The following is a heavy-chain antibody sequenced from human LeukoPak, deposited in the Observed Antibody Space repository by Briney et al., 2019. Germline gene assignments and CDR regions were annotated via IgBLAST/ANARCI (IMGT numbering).Heavy chain of an antibody. CDR2: IYPGDSDT. J-gene: IGHJ5*02. V-gene: IGHV5-51*01. CDR1: GYSFTSYW. Sequence: GESLKISCKGSGYSFTSYWIGWVRQMPGKGLEWMGIIYPGDSDTRYSPSFQGQVTVSADKSISTAYLQWSSLKASDTAMYYCARRSYYDSSGYSFGWFDPWGQGTLVTVSS. D-gene: IGHD3-22*01. CDR3: ARRSYYDSSGYSFGWFDP.